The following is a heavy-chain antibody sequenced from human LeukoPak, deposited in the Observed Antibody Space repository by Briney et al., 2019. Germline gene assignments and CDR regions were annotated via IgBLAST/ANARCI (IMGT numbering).Heavy chain of an antibody. J-gene: IGHJ4*02. CDR2: VSGDSSNT. V-gene: IGHV1-18*01. CDR1: GYTFTNYG. D-gene: IGHD2-15*01. CDR3: GRDLLGCSGGACYSSDF. Sequence: GASVKVSCKASGYTFTNYGITWVRQAPGQGLEWMGWVSGDSSNTNLAQRFQARVTMTTDTSTNTAYMELRSLKSDDTAVYYCGRDLLGCSGGACYSSDFWGQGTQVTVSS.